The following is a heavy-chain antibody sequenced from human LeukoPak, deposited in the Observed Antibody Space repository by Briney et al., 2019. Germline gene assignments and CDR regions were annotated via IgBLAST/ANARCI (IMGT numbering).Heavy chain of an antibody. J-gene: IGHJ4*02. CDR1: GGSISSYY. CDR2: IYYSGST. CDR3: ARDGGSSGYYAFDY. Sequence: PSETLSLTCTVSGGSISSYYWSWIRQPPGKGLEWIGYIYYSGSTNYNPSLKSRVTISVDTSKNQFSLKLSSVTAADTAVYYCARDGGSSGYYAFDYWGQGTLVTVSS. V-gene: IGHV4-59*01. D-gene: IGHD3-22*01.